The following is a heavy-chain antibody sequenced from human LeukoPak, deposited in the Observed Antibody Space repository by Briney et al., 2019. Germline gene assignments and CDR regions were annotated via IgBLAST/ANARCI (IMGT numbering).Heavy chain of an antibody. J-gene: IGHJ4*02. D-gene: IGHD4-17*01. Sequence: SVKVPCKASGGTFSSYAISWVRQAPGQGLEWMGGIIPIFGTANYAQKFQGRVTITTDESTSTAYMELSSLRSEDTAVYYCARDRYGDYACDYWGQGILVTVSS. V-gene: IGHV1-69*05. CDR2: IIPIFGTA. CDR1: GGTFSSYA. CDR3: ARDRYGDYACDY.